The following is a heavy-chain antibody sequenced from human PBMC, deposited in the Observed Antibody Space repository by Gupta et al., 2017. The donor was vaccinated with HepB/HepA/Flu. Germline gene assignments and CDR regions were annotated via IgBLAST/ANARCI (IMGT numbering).Heavy chain of an antibody. D-gene: IGHD4-17*01. V-gene: IGHV3-7*01. J-gene: IGHJ4*02. CDR2: IKQDGSEK. CDR3: ARVGDYGDFGDYFDY. CDR1: GFIFSDYW. Sequence: EVQLVESGGTLVQPGGSLRLSCAASGFIFSDYWMSWHRQAPGKGLEWVANIKQDGSEKYYVDSVKGRFTISRDNAKNSLYLQMNSLRAEDTAVYYCARVGDYGDFGDYFDYWGQGTMVSVSS.